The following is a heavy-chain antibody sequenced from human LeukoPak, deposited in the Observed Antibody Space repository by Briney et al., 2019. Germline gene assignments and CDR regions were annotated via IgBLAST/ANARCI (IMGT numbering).Heavy chain of an antibody. CDR2: IRGSGGNT. Sequence: PGGSLRLSCAASGFTFSNYAMSWVRQAPGKGLEWVSTIRGSGGNTYYADSVKGRFTISRDTSKNTLYLQMNSLRAEDTALYYCARYCSGTCYSGFQYWGQGTLSPSPQ. D-gene: IGHD2-2*01. CDR3: ARYCSGTCYSGFQY. V-gene: IGHV3-23*01. J-gene: IGHJ4*02. CDR1: GFTFSNYA.